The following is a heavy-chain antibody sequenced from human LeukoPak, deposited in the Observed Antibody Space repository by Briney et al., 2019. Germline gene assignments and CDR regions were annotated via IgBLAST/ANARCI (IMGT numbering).Heavy chain of an antibody. D-gene: IGHD3-10*01. Sequence: SETLSLTCAVYGGSFSGYYWTWIRQPPGKGLEWIGEINHSGSTNYNPSLKSRVTISADTSRNHFSLNLSSVTAADTAVYYCARNRYYYGSRNYGVPNWFDPWGQGTLVTVSS. CDR3: ARNRYYYGSRNYGVPNWFDP. CDR2: INHSGST. CDR1: GGSFSGYY. J-gene: IGHJ5*02. V-gene: IGHV4-34*01.